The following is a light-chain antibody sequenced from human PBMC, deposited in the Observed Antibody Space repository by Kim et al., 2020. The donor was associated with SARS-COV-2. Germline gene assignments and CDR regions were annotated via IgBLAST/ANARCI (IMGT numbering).Light chain of an antibody. V-gene: IGKV3-20*01. Sequence: EIVLTQSPGTLSLSPGERATLSCRASQSVSSSYLAWYQQKPGQAPRLLIYGASSRATGIPDRFSGSGSGTDFTLTISRLEPEDFAVYYCQHYRISLYTFGQGPKLEI. J-gene: IGKJ2*01. CDR3: QHYRISLYT. CDR1: QSVSSSY. CDR2: GAS.